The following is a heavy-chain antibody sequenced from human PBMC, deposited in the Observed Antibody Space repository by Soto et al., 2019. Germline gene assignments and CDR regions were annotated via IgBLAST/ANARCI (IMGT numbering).Heavy chain of an antibody. V-gene: IGHV5-10-1*01. CDR1: GYSFAGYW. J-gene: IGHJ4*02. CDR3: ARQIYDSDTGPNFQYYFDS. CDR2: IDPSDSQT. D-gene: IGHD3-22*01. Sequence: GESLKISCKVSGYSFAGYWITWVRQKPGKGLEWMGRIDPSDSQTYYSPSFRGHVTISVTKSITTVFLQWSGLRASDTAMYYCARQIYDSDTGPNFQYYFDSWGQGTPVTVSS.